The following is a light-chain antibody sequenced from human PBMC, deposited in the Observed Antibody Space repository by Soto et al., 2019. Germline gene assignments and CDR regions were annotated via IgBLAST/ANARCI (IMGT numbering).Light chain of an antibody. Sequence: EILLTQSPGTLSLSLGERATISCRTSQSISSYLAWYQQKPGQAPRLLIYGASSRATGIPDRFSGSGSGTDFTLTISRLEPEDFAVYYCQQYETSPRTFGQGTKVDIK. CDR1: QSISSY. J-gene: IGKJ1*01. CDR2: GAS. V-gene: IGKV3-20*01. CDR3: QQYETSPRT.